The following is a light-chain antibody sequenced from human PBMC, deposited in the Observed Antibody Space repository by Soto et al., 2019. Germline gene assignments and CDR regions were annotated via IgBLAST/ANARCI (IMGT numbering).Light chain of an antibody. CDR1: QSVNSN. CDR2: GAS. V-gene: IGKV3-15*01. J-gene: IGKJ4*01. Sequence: EIVMTQSPATLSVSPGERATLSRRASQSVNSNLAWYQQKPCQAPRLLIHGASTRATGIPARFSGSGSGTEFTLTISSLQSEDFAVYYCQQYNNWPPLTFGGGTKVEIK. CDR3: QQYNNWPPLT.